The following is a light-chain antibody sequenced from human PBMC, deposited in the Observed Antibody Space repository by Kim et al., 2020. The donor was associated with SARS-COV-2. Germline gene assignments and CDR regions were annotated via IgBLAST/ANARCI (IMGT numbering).Light chain of an antibody. Sequence: ALGRKVRTTGPGASRRSHYATWDQQKPGQAPVLAIYGKNNRPSVTPDRFSGSISGNTASLTITGAQAEDEAEYYCDSRDDSDNSFVFATGTKFTVL. J-gene: IGLJ1*01. CDR1: SRRSHY. CDR3: DSRDDSDNSFV. V-gene: IGLV3-19*01. CDR2: GKN.